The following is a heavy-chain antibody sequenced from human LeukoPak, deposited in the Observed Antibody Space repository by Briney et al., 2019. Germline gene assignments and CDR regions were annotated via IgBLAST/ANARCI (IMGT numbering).Heavy chain of an antibody. D-gene: IGHD3-16*01. CDR2: INHSGST. V-gene: IGHV4-34*01. J-gene: IGHJ2*01. Sequence: SETLSLTCTVSGGSITSHYWSWIRQPPGKGLEWIGEINHSGSTNYNPSLKSRVTISVDTSKNQFSLKLSSVTAADTAVYYCARHRHFMITFGVDLWGRGTLVTVSS. CDR1: GGSITSHY. CDR3: ARHRHFMITFGVDL.